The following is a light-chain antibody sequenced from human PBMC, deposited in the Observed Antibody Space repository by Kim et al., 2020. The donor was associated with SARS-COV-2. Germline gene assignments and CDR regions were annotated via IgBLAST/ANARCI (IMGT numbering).Light chain of an antibody. J-gene: IGLJ1*01. CDR2: DVS. CDR1: DSDVGNYNF. V-gene: IGLV2-14*03. Sequence: QSALTQPASVSGSPGQSITISCTGTDSDVGNYNFVSWYQQHPGKAPKLMIYDVSHRPSGISNRFSGSKSGNTASLTISGLQTDDEAQYHCSSYTTNNTRVFGTGTKVTVL. CDR3: SSYTTNNTRV.